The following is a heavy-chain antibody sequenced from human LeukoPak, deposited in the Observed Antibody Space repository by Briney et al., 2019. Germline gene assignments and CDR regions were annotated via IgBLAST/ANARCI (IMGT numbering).Heavy chain of an antibody. J-gene: IGHJ4*02. CDR1: GGSISSYY. V-gene: IGHV4-59*01. D-gene: IGHD4-17*01. CDR3: ARDQYGLNYFDY. Sequence: SETLPLTCTVSGGSISSYYWSWIRQPPGKGLEWIGYIYYSGSTNYNPSLKSRVTISVDTSKNQFSLKLSSVTAADTAVYYCARDQYGLNYFDYWGQGTLVTVSS. CDR2: IYYSGST.